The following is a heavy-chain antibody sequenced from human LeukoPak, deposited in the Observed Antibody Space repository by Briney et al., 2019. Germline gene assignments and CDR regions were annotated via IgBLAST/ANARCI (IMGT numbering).Heavy chain of an antibody. D-gene: IGHD3-10*01. CDR1: GGSFSGYY. CDR2: INHSGST. CDR3: ARHVRYYYGSGSHRRGTYYYGMDV. V-gene: IGHV4-34*01. J-gene: IGHJ6*02. Sequence: SETLSLTCTVYGGSFSGYYWSWIRQPPGKGLEWIGEINHSGSTNYNPSLKSRVTISVDTSKNQFSLKLSSVTAADTAVYYCARHVRYYYGSGSHRRGTYYYGMDVWGQGTTVTVSS.